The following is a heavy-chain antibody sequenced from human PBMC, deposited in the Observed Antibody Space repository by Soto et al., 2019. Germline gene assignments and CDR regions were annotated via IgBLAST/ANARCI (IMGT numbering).Heavy chain of an antibody. J-gene: IGHJ5*02. CDR1: GGTFSSYA. Sequence: QVQLVQSGAEVKKPGSSVKVSCKASGGTFSSYAISWVRQAPGQGLEWMGGIIPIFGTANYAQKFQGRVTITADKSTSRAYMELSSLRSEDTVVYYCARNMGYCSSTSCYTGGWFDPWGQGTLVTVSS. D-gene: IGHD2-2*02. CDR3: ARNMGYCSSTSCYTGGWFDP. V-gene: IGHV1-69*06. CDR2: IIPIFGTA.